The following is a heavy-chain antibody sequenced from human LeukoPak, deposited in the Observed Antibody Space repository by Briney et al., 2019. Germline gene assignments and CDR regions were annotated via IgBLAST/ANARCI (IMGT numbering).Heavy chain of an antibody. J-gene: IGHJ6*03. V-gene: IGHV4-34*01. CDR2: INHSGST. Sequence: SETLSLTCAVYGGSFSGYYWSWIRQPPGKGLEWIGEINHSGSTNYNPSLKSRVTISVDTSKNQFSLKLSSVTAADTAVYYCARHANYYDDDYYYYYYMDVWGKGTTVTISS. CDR3: ARHANYYDDDYYYYYYMDV. D-gene: IGHD3-22*01. CDR1: GGSFSGYY.